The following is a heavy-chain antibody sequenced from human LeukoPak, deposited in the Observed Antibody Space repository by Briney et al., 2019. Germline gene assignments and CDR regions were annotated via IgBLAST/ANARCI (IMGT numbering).Heavy chain of an antibody. Sequence: SETLSLTCTVSGDSISINYNWGWIRQPPGKGLEWIGSFFYSGATYYSPSLKSRVTISVDTSKNQFSLKLSSMTAADTAVYYCVRHRQWLLFPDYWGQGTLVTVSS. D-gene: IGHD6-19*01. CDR1: GDSISINYN. V-gene: IGHV4-39*01. CDR3: VRHRQWLLFPDY. J-gene: IGHJ4*02. CDR2: FFYSGAT.